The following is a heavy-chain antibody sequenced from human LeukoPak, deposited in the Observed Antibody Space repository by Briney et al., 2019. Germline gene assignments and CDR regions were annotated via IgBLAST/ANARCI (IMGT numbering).Heavy chain of an antibody. CDR2: ISSSGSTI. Sequence: GGSLRLSCAASGVTFSSYEMNWVRQAPGKGLEWVSYISSSGSTIYYADTVKGRFTISRENAKNSLYLQMNSLRAEDTAVYYCARSIYSSNDYWGQGTLVTVSS. D-gene: IGHD6-13*01. CDR3: ARSIYSSNDY. V-gene: IGHV3-48*03. CDR1: GVTFSSYE. J-gene: IGHJ4*02.